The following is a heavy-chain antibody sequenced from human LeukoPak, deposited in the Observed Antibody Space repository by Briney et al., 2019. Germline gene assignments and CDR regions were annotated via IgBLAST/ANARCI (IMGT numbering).Heavy chain of an antibody. D-gene: IGHD3-3*01. CDR2: ISGSGGST. Sequence: PGGSLRLSCAASGFTFSSYAMSWVRQAPGKGLEWVSAISGSGGSTYYADSVKGRFTISRDNSKNTLYLQMNSLRAEDTAVYYCASEVLRFLEWSENWFDPWGQGTLVTVSS. V-gene: IGHV3-23*01. CDR1: GFTFSSYA. J-gene: IGHJ5*02. CDR3: ASEVLRFLEWSENWFDP.